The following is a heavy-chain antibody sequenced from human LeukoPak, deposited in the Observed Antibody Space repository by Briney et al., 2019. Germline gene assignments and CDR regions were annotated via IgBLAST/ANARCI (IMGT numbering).Heavy chain of an antibody. V-gene: IGHV4-38-2*02. J-gene: IGHJ3*02. CDR3: ARRLSGDDAFDI. CDR1: GYSISSGYY. CDR2: IYHSGST. Sequence: SETLSLTCTVSGYSISSGYYWGWIRQPPGKGLEWIGSIYHSGSTYYNPSLKGRVTISVDTSKNQFSLKLSSLTAAGTAVYYCARRLSGDDAFDIWGQGTMVTVSS. D-gene: IGHD1-1*01.